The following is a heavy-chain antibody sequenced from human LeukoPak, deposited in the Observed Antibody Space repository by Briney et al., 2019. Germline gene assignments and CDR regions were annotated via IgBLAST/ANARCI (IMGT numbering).Heavy chain of an antibody. Sequence: ASVKVSCKASGYTFTGYYMHWVRQAPGQGLEWMGWINPNTGGTNYAQKFQGWVTMTRDTSIGTAYMELSRLRSDDTAVYYCARDFGSGYGNVDYWGQGTLVTVSS. D-gene: IGHD5-12*01. J-gene: IGHJ4*02. CDR1: GYTFTGYY. V-gene: IGHV1-2*04. CDR2: INPNTGGT. CDR3: ARDFGSGYGNVDY.